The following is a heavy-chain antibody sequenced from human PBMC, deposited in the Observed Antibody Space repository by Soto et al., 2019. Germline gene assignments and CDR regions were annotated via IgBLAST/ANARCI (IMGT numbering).Heavy chain of an antibody. CDR1: GGSISSGDYY. CDR2: IYYSGST. CDR3: AREGGYSSSSNWFDP. V-gene: IGHV4-30-4*01. D-gene: IGHD6-13*01. Sequence: SETLSLTCTVSGGSISSGDYYWSWIRQPPGKGLEWIGYIYYSGSTYYNPSLKSRVTISVDTSKNQFSLKLSSVTAADTAVYYCAREGGYSSSSNWFDPWGQGTLVTVSS. J-gene: IGHJ5*02.